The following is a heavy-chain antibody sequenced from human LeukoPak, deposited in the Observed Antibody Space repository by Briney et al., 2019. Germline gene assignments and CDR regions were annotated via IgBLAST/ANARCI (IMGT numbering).Heavy chain of an antibody. D-gene: IGHD3-3*01. V-gene: IGHV4-59*08. J-gene: IGHJ4*02. Sequence: PSETLSLTCTVSGGSISSYYWSWIRQPPGKGLEWIGYIYYSGSTSYNPSLKSRVTISVDTSKNQFSLKLSSVTAADTAVCYCARHGPSTYYDFWSGYRSYLDYWGQGTLVTVSS. CDR2: IYYSGST. CDR3: ARHGPSTYYDFWSGYRSYLDY. CDR1: GGSISSYY.